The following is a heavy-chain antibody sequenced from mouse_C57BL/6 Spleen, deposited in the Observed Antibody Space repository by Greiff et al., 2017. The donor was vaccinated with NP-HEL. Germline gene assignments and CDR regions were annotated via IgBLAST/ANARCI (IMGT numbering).Heavy chain of an antibody. CDR3: ARYSNYAMDY. CDR1: GYTFTSYW. CDR2: INPSSGYP. Sequence: QVQLQQSGAELAKPGASVKLSCKASGYTFTSYWMHWVKQRPGQGLEWIGYINPSSGYPKSHQKFKDKATLTADKSSSTAYMQLSRLTYEDSAVYDCARYSNYAMDYWGQGTSVTVSS. J-gene: IGHJ4*01. D-gene: IGHD2-5*01. V-gene: IGHV1-7*01.